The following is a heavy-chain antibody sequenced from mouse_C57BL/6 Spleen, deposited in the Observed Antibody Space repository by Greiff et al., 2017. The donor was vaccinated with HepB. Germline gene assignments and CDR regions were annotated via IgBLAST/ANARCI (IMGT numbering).Heavy chain of an antibody. J-gene: IGHJ4*01. V-gene: IGHV1-22*01. CDR1: GYTFTDYN. CDR3: ARGGDGYYYAMDY. D-gene: IGHD2-3*01. CDR2: INPNNGGT. Sequence: VQLKQSGPELVKPGASVKMSCKASGYTFTDYNMHWVKQSHGKSLEWIGYINPNNGGTSYNQKFKGKATLTVNKSSSTAYMELRSLTSEDSAVYYCARGGDGYYYAMDYWGQGTSVTVSS.